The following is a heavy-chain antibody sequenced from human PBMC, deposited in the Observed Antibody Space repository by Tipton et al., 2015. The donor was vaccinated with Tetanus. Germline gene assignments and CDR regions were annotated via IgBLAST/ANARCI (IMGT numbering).Heavy chain of an antibody. J-gene: IGHJ4*02. D-gene: IGHD3-10*01. CDR2: IKEDGSEK. CDR3: VAGGAFDY. V-gene: IGHV3-7*01. CDR1: GFTFSGDW. Sequence: LSLTCAASGFTFSGDWMSWVRQAPGKGLEWVANIKEDGSEKYYVDFVKGRFTISRDNAKDSLYLQMRSLRAEDTAVYYCVAGGAFDYWGQGTLVAVSS.